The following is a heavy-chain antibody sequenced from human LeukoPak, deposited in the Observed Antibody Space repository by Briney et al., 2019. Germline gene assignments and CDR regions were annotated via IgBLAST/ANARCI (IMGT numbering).Heavy chain of an antibody. CDR3: AREPINHYDFWSGYYYYFGY. Sequence: SETLSLTCTVSGGSISSYYWSWIRQPAGKGLERIGRIYTSGSTNYNPSLKSRVTMSVDTSKNQFSLKLSSVTAADTAVYYCAREPINHYDFWSGYYYYFGYWGQGTLVTVSS. V-gene: IGHV4-4*07. CDR2: IYTSGST. CDR1: GGSISSYY. J-gene: IGHJ4*02. D-gene: IGHD3-3*01.